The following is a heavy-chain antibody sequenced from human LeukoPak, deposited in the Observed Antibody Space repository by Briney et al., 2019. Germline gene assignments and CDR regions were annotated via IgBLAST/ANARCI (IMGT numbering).Heavy chain of an antibody. CDR2: IHYDGSKQ. D-gene: IGHD2-2*01. CDR1: GFGFSGYG. Sequence: GGSLRLSCAASGFGFSGYGMYYVRQAPGKGLEWVAFIHYDGSKQSYADSVKGRFTISRDNSQNTLYLRMNSLRAEDTAVYYCAKDGELYCSSTSCYQLSYYFDYWGQGTLVTVS. V-gene: IGHV3-30*02. J-gene: IGHJ4*02. CDR3: AKDGELYCSSTSCYQLSYYFDY.